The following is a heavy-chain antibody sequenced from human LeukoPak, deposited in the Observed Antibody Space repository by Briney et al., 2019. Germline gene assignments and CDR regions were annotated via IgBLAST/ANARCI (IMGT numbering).Heavy chain of an antibody. CDR2: IYPGDSDI. V-gene: IGHV5-51*01. CDR1: GYTFTNYW. CDR3: ARRETGFGDT. D-gene: IGHD3-10*01. Sequence: PGESLKISCKAFGYTFTNYWIGWVRQMPGKGLDWMGIIYPGDSDIRYSPSFQGQVTISADKSISTAYLQWNSLRASDTAMYYCARRETGFGDTWGQGTLVTVSS. J-gene: IGHJ4*02.